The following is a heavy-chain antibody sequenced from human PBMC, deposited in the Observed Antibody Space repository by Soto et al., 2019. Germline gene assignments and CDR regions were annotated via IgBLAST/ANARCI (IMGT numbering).Heavy chain of an antibody. CDR2: ISGSGGNT. CDR3: AKASSLRSTTMTRGGDY. V-gene: IGHV3-23*01. J-gene: IGHJ4*02. Sequence: PGGSLRLSCAASGFTFSIYAMSWVRQAPGKGLEWVSAISGSGGNTYYADSVKGRFTISRDNSKNTLYLQMNSLRAEDTAIYYCAKASSLRSTTMTRGGDYWGQGTLVTVSS. D-gene: IGHD4-17*01. CDR1: GFTFSIYA.